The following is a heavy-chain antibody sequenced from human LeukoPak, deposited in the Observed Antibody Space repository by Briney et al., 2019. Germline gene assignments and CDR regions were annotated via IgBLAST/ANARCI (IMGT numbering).Heavy chain of an antibody. Sequence: GASVKVSCKASGGTFSSYAISWVRQAPGQGLEWMGRIIPILGIANYAQKFQGRVTITADKSTSTAYMELSSLRSEDTAVYYCARDDSSGYQPFDYWGQGTLVTVSS. V-gene: IGHV1-69*04. CDR3: ARDDSSGYQPFDY. J-gene: IGHJ4*02. D-gene: IGHD3-22*01. CDR2: IIPILGIA. CDR1: GGTFSSYA.